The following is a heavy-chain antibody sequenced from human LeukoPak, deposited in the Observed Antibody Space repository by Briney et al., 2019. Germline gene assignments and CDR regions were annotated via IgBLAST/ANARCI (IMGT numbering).Heavy chain of an antibody. CDR3: ARVVEYCSGGSCYYFDY. CDR1: GYTFTGYY. D-gene: IGHD2-15*01. CDR2: INPNSGGT. Sequence: ASVKVSCKASGYTFTGYYMHWVRQAPGQGPEWMGRINPNSGGTNYAQKFQGRVTMTRDTSISTAYMELSRLRSDDTAVYYCARVVEYCSGGSCYYFDYWGQGTLVTVSS. J-gene: IGHJ4*02. V-gene: IGHV1-2*06.